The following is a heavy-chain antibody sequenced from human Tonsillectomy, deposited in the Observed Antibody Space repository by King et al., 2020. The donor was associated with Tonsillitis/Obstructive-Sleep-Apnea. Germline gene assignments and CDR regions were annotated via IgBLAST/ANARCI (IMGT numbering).Heavy chain of an antibody. CDR2: INPSSGVT. D-gene: IGHD1-14*01. Sequence: HVQLVESGAEVKTPGASVRVSCRASGYTFTEFYIHWVRQARGQGLECLGIINPSSGVTTYAQKFQGRVTMTSDTSANTVYLELSSLRSEDTAVYYCARDDVVGRYIDSWGQGTLVTVSS. CDR1: GYTFTEFY. J-gene: IGHJ4*02. CDR3: ARDDVVGRYIDS. V-gene: IGHV1-46*01.